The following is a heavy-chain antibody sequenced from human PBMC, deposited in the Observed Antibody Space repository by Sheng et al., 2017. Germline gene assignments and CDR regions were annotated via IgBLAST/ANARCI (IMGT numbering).Heavy chain of an antibody. J-gene: IGHJ4*02. D-gene: IGHD3-3*01. V-gene: IGHV3-66*01. CDR1: GFTVSSNY. CDR3: ARDSPNFSIDY. CDR2: IYSGGST. Sequence: EVQLVESGGGLVQPGGSLRLSCAASGFTVSSNYMSWVRQAPGKGLEWVSVIYSGGSTYYTDSVKGRFTISRDNSKNTLYLQMNSLRAEDTAVYYCARDSPNFSIDYWGQGTLVTV.